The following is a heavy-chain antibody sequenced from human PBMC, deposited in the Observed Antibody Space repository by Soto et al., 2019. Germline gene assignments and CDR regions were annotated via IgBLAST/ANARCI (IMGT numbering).Heavy chain of an antibody. CDR1: GYSFTTYG. Sequence: QVQLVQSGGEVKKPGASVKVSCKTSGYSFTTYGISWVRQAPGQGLEWMGWISAYNGNTNYAQKRQGRVTMTTDTSTSTAYMELRSLRSDDPAVYYCAREGPAPYYYYGMDVWGQGSTVTVSS. CDR3: AREGPAPYYYYGMDV. V-gene: IGHV1-18*01. CDR2: ISAYNGNT. J-gene: IGHJ6*02.